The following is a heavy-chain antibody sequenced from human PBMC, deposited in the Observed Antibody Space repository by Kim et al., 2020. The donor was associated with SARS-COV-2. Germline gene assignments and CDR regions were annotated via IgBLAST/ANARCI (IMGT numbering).Heavy chain of an antibody. V-gene: IGHV3-30-3*01. D-gene: IGHD2-8*01. CDR3: ARDGPQPVLMVYAPPRGNDY. Sequence: GGSLRLSCAASGFTFSSYAMHWVRQAPGKGLEWVAVISYDGSNKYYADSVKGRFTISRDNSKNTLYLQMNSLRAEDTAVYYCARDGPQPVLMVYAPPRGNDYWGQGTLVTVSS. J-gene: IGHJ4*02. CDR2: ISYDGSNK. CDR1: GFTFSSYA.